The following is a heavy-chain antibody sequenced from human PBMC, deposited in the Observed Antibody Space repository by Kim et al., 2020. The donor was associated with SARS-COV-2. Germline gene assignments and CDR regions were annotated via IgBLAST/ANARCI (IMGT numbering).Heavy chain of an antibody. CDR2: ISSSGSTI. J-gene: IGHJ4*02. Sequence: GGSLRLSCAASGFTFSSYEMNWVRQAPGKGLEWVSYISSSGSTIYYADSVKGRFTISRDNAKNSLYLQMNSLRAEDTAVYYCARGAPGYYYYDSSGYYYALFDYWGQGTLVTVSS. CDR1: GFTFSSYE. CDR3: ARGAPGYYYYDSSGYYYALFDY. D-gene: IGHD3-22*01. V-gene: IGHV3-48*03.